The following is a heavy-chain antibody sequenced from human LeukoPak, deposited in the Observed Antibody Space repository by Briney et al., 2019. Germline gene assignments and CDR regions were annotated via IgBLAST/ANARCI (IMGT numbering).Heavy chain of an antibody. CDR1: GYTFISQG. Sequence: ASVKVSCKASGYTFISQGISWVRQAPGQGLEWMGWISAYNGNTNYAQKVQGRVTMTTDTSTSTAHMELRSLRSDDTAVYYCARAEVGSSWDYFDYWGQGTLVTVSS. V-gene: IGHV1-18*01. CDR3: ARAEVGSSWDYFDY. D-gene: IGHD6-13*01. CDR2: ISAYNGNT. J-gene: IGHJ4*02.